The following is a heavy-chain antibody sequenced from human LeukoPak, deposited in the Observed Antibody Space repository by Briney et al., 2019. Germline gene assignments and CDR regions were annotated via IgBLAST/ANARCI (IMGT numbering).Heavy chain of an antibody. D-gene: IGHD6-13*01. V-gene: IGHV3-7*01. CDR2: IKQDGSEK. Sequence: GGSLRLSCAASGFTFDDYGMSWVRQAPGKGLEWVANIKQDGSEKYYVDSVKGRFTISRDNAKNSLYLQMNSLRAEDTAVYYCATSAWDSSSWYRGYFDYWGQGTLVTVSS. CDR1: GFTFDDYG. J-gene: IGHJ4*02. CDR3: ATSAWDSSSWYRGYFDY.